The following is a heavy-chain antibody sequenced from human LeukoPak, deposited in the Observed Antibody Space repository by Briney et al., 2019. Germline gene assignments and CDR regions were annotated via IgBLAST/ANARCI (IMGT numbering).Heavy chain of an antibody. V-gene: IGHV6-1*01. CDR3: AREGDYKVGHYYYGLDV. D-gene: IGHD4-11*01. CDR2: TYYRSKWYN. J-gene: IGHJ6*02. CDR1: GDSVSSNSAA. Sequence: SQTLSLTCAISGDSVSSNSAAWNWIRQSSSRGLEWLGRTYYRSKWYNDYAASAKSRITINPDTSKNQFSLHLSSVTPEDTAVYYCAREGDYKVGHYYYGLDVWGQGTTVTVSS.